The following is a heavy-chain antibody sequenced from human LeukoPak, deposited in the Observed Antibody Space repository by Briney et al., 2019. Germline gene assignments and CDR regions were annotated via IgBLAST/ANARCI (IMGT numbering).Heavy chain of an antibody. CDR3: ARRPRRDDYGDYGTWDY. CDR2: VYHSGST. D-gene: IGHD4-17*01. V-gene: IGHV4-59*08. Sequence: SETLSLTCTVSGASISSDYWNWIRQPPGKGLEWIGHVYHSGSTNYNPSLKSRVTISVDTSKNQFSLKLSSVTAADTAVYYCARRPRRDDYGDYGTWDYWGQGTLVTVSS. J-gene: IGHJ4*02. CDR1: GASISSDY.